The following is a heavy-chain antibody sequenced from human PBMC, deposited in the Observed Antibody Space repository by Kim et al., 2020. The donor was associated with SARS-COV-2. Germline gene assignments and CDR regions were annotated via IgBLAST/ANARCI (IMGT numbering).Heavy chain of an antibody. CDR1: GFTFSSYS. CDR2: ISSSSSYI. V-gene: IGHV3-21*01. D-gene: IGHD6-19*01. Sequence: GGSLSLSCAASGFTFSSYSMNWVRQPPGKGLEWVSSISSSSSYIYYADPVKGRFTISRDNAKNSLYLQMNSPGAEDTAVYYCAREGGGSSGWSWFDPWGQGTLVTVSS. J-gene: IGHJ5*02. CDR3: AREGGGSSGWSWFDP.